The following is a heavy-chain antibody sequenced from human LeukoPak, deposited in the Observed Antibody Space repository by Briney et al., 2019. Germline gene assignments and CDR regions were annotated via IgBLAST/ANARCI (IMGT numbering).Heavy chain of an antibody. Sequence: SETLSLTCTVSDDSITIYYRSWIRQPPGKGLEWIGYIDHTGITNYNPSLNSRVTISRDTSKNHFSLELSSVTAADTAVYYCARDVTAGGWFDPWGQGTLVTVSS. CDR3: ARDVTAGGWFDP. J-gene: IGHJ5*02. V-gene: IGHV4-59*01. CDR2: IDHTGIT. D-gene: IGHD2-21*02. CDR1: DDSITIYY.